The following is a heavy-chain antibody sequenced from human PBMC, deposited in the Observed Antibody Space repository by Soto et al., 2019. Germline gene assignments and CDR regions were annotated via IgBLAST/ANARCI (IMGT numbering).Heavy chain of an antibody. D-gene: IGHD6-13*01. V-gene: IGHV3-23*01. Sequence: GGSLRLSCAASGFTFSSYAMSWVRQAPGKGLEWVSAISGSGGSTYYTDSVKGRFTISRDNSKNTLYLQMNSLRAEDTAVYYCAKSPGYSSSWFDYWGQGTLVTVSS. CDR2: ISGSGGST. CDR1: GFTFSSYA. J-gene: IGHJ4*02. CDR3: AKSPGYSSSWFDY.